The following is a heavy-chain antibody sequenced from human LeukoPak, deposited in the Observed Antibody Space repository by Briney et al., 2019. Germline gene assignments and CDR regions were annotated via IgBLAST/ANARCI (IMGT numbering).Heavy chain of an antibody. Sequence: SETLSLTCTVSCGPISSSYWSWIRQPPGKGLEWIGYIYYSGSTNYNASLKSRVTISVDTSKNQFSLKLSSVTAADTAVYYCARVPSGRLYPMVVWGQGTTVTVSS. CDR3: ARVPSGRLYPMVV. J-gene: IGHJ6*02. CDR2: IYYSGST. D-gene: IGHD3-16*01. V-gene: IGHV4-59*01. CDR1: CGPISSSY.